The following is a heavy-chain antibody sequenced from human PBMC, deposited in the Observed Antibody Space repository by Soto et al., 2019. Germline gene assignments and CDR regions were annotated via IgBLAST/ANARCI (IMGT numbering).Heavy chain of an antibody. J-gene: IGHJ5*02. V-gene: IGHV1-8*02. D-gene: IGHD3-3*01. Sequence: ASVKVSCKASGGTFSSYAINWVRQATGQGLEWMGWMNPNSGNTGYAQKFQGRVTMTRNTSISTAYMELSSLRSEDTAVYYCARGFGVVLTPYNWFDPWGQGTLVTVSS. CDR3: ARGFGVVLTPYNWFDP. CDR2: MNPNSGNT. CDR1: GGTFSSYA.